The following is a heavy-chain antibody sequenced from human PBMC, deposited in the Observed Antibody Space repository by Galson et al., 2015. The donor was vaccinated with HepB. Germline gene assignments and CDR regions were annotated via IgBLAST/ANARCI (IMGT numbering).Heavy chain of an antibody. Sequence: SLRLSCAASGFIFSNYAMHWVRQAPGKGLEWVAVISTDGSNKYHADSVKGRFTISRDNAKNTLSLQMNSLRDDDAAVYYCARDRGRTTMIDNFDHWGQGTLVTVSS. CDR3: ARDRGRTTMIDNFDH. J-gene: IGHJ4*02. CDR2: ISTDGSNK. D-gene: IGHD3-22*01. V-gene: IGHV3-30*04. CDR1: GFIFSNYA.